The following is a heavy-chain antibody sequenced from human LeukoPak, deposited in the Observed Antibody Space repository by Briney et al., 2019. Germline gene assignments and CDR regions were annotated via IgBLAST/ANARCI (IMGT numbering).Heavy chain of an antibody. CDR2: INCDGNNT. V-gene: IGHV3-74*01. J-gene: IGHJ4*02. Sequence: PGGSLRLSCAASGFTCSTYWLHWVRQTPGKGLVWVSRINCDGNNTTYADSVKGRFTISRDNANNTLYLQMNSLRVEDTAIYYCARGYSATYRIDYWGQGTLVTVSS. CDR1: GFTCSTYW. D-gene: IGHD1-26*01. CDR3: ARGYSATYRIDY.